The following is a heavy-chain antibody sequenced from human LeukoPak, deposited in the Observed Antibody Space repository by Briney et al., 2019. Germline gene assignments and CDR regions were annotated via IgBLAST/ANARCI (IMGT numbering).Heavy chain of an antibody. Sequence: GGSLRLSCAVSGFTFSSYTMVWVRQAPGKGLEWVAVTSYDGSNKYYADSVKGRFTISRNNSNNTLYLQMNSLRAEDTAVYYCARDWGVDSWGQGTLVTVSS. CDR2: TSYDGSNK. CDR3: ARDWGVDS. CDR1: GFTFSSYT. D-gene: IGHD3-10*01. J-gene: IGHJ4*02. V-gene: IGHV3-30-3*01.